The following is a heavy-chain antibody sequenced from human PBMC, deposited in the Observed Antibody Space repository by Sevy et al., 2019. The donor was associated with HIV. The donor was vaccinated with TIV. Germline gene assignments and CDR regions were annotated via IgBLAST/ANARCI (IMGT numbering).Heavy chain of an antibody. J-gene: IGHJ6*03. Sequence: GGSLRLSCAASGFTVSSNYMSWVRQAPGKGLEWVSVIYSGGSTYYADSVKGRFTISRDNSKNTLYLQMNSLRAEDTAGYYCASHYGSGSYYRHYYYMDVWGKGTTVTVSS. CDR3: ASHYGSGSYYRHYYYMDV. CDR1: GFTVSSNY. CDR2: IYSGGST. D-gene: IGHD3-10*01. V-gene: IGHV3-53*01.